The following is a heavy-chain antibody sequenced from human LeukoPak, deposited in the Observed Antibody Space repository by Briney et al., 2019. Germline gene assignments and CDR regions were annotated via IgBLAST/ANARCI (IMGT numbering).Heavy chain of an antibody. CDR1: GYRFISNY. Sequence: ASVKVSCKASGYRFISNYIQWVRQAPGLGPEWMGWMHPANGNTRYAEKFQGRVTMTRDTSINTAYMDLSSLRSDDTAVYYCAREGSYCVGGDCYSFDFWGQGTLITVSS. CDR3: AREGSYCVGGDCYSFDF. J-gene: IGHJ4*02. D-gene: IGHD2-21*02. CDR2: MHPANGNT. V-gene: IGHV1-2*02.